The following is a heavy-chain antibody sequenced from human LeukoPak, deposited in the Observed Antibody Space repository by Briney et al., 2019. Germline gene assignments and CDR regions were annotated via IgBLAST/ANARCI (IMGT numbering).Heavy chain of an antibody. J-gene: IGHJ6*03. CDR1: SLTVTTNY. CDR2: IYSGGIT. Sequence: GGSLRLSCAASSLTVTTNYMSWVRQAPGKGLEWVSVIYSGGITYYADSVKGRFTISRDNSKNTLYQQMNSLRAEDTAVYYCAKGRVPAARYNYSYYMDVWGKGTTVTVSS. V-gene: IGHV3-53*01. CDR3: AKGRVPAARYNYSYYMDV. D-gene: IGHD2-2*01.